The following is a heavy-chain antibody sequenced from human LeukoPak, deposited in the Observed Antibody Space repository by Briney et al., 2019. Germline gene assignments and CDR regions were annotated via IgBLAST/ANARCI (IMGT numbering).Heavy chain of an antibody. Sequence: ASVTVSCKASGYTFTSYYMHWVRQAPGQGLEWMGIINPSGGSTSYAQKFQGRVTMTRDTSTSTVYMELSSLRSEDTAVYYCARDRAVIREGNPDIVVVPAAIRGHYYYYYGMDVWGQGTTVTVSS. V-gene: IGHV1-46*01. CDR1: GYTFTSYY. CDR2: INPSGGST. CDR3: ARDRAVIREGNPDIVVVPAAIRGHYYYYYGMDV. D-gene: IGHD2-2*02. J-gene: IGHJ6*02.